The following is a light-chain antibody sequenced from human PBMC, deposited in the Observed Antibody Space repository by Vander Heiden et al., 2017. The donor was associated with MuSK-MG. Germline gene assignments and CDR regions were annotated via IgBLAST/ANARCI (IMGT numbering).Light chain of an antibody. CDR2: AAA. CDR3: QQNDSNLMFT. CDR1: QGISSY. J-gene: IGKJ2*01. V-gene: IGKV1-39*01. Sequence: DIQITQSQSSLSVSVGDRDTITCRASQGISSYLNWYQQKPGKAPKLLIYAAASLQSGVPSRFSGSGYGTDFTLTISSLQPEDFAPYSCQQNDSNLMFTFGQGTKLEIK.